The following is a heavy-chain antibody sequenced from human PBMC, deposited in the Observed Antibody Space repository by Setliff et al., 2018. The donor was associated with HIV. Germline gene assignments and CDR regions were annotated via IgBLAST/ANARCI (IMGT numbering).Heavy chain of an antibody. J-gene: IGHJ6*04. V-gene: IGHV4-31*03. Sequence: SETLSLTCTVSGGSISSSSSYWSWIRQHPGKGLEWIAYIVYSGRTYYNPSLKSRVTISVDASKNQFSLRLSSVTAADTAVYYCARDEIGVWGKVTTVTVSS. CDR1: GGSISSSSSY. CDR3: ARDEIGV. CDR2: IVYSGRT.